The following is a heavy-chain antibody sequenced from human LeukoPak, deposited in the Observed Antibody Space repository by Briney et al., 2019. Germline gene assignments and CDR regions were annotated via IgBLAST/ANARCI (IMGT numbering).Heavy chain of an antibody. CDR2: ISAYNGDT. CDR3: ARGSPSVWIAVPGRSHYFDY. J-gene: IGHJ4*02. D-gene: IGHD6-19*01. Sequence: ASVKVSCKASGYTFTNYHVSWVREAPGQGLEWMGWISAYNGDTNYAQNLQGRVTMTKVTSTSTAYMELRSLRSDDTAVYYCARGSPSVWIAVPGRSHYFDYWGQGTLVTVSS. V-gene: IGHV1-18*01. CDR1: GYTFTNYH.